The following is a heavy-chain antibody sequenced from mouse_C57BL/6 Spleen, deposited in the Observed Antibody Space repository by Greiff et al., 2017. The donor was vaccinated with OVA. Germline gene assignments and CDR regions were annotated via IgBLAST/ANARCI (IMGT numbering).Heavy chain of an antibody. Sequence: EVMLVESGGDLVKPGGSLKLSCAASGFTFSSYGMSWVRQTPDKRLEWVATISSGGSYTYYPDSVKGRFTISRDNAKNTLYLQMSSLKSEDTAMYYCASPGSSLSYWYFDVWGTGTTVTVSS. CDR2: ISSGGSYT. D-gene: IGHD1-1*01. CDR3: ASPGSSLSYWYFDV. V-gene: IGHV5-6*02. CDR1: GFTFSSYG. J-gene: IGHJ1*03.